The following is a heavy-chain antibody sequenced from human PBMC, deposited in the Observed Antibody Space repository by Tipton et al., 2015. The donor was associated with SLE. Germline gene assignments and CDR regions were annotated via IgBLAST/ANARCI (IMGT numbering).Heavy chain of an antibody. J-gene: IGHJ6*02. V-gene: IGHV3-48*03. D-gene: IGHD3-3*01. CDR2: IDGSAGAI. Sequence: QLVQSGGGLVQPGGSLRLSCAASGFIFSRYEFNWVRQAPGKGLEWVSYIDGSAGAIYYADSVKGRFTISRDNAKNSLYLQMNSLRAEDTAIYYCARDVRFLDYYYGMDLWGQGTTVTVSS. CDR3: ARDVRFLDYYYGMDL. CDR1: GFIFSRYE.